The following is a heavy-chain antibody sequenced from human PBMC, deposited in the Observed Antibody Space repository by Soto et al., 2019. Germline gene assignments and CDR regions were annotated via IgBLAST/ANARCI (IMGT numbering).Heavy chain of an antibody. D-gene: IGHD3-22*01. J-gene: IGHJ5*02. CDR1: GGSISTDYYY. CDR2: IYYTGST. V-gene: IGHV4-30-4*01. Sequence: SGTLSLTCTVSGGSISTDYYYWSWIRQSPGEGLEWIGNIYYTGSTFYNPSLKSRLTISVDTSKNQFSLRLSSVTAADTAVYYCARAYYYARSGYYYGYNWFDPWGQGTLVTV. CDR3: ARAYYYARSGYYYGYNWFDP.